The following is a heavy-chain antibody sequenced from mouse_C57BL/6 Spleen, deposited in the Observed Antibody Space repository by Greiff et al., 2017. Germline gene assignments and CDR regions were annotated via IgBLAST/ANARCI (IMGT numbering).Heavy chain of an antibody. CDR1: GYTFTSYW. Sequence: VQLQQPGAELVKPGASVKLSCKASGYTFTSYWMHWVKQRPGQGLEWIGMIHPTSGSTNYNEKFKSKATLTVDKSSSTAYMQLSSLTSEDSAVYYGARSSGYDDWYFDVWGTGTTVTVSS. D-gene: IGHD2-2*01. CDR2: IHPTSGST. J-gene: IGHJ1*03. V-gene: IGHV1-64*01. CDR3: ARSSGYDDWYFDV.